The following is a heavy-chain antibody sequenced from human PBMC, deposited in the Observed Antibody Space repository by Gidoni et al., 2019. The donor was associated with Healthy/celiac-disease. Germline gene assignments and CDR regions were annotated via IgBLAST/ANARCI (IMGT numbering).Heavy chain of an antibody. Sequence: QVQLQESGPGLVKPSQTLSLTCTVSGGSISSGDYYWSWIRQPPGKGLEWIGYIYYSGSTYYNPSLKSRVTISVDTSKNQFSLKLSSVTAADTAVYYCARARQMTPFSFSNWFDPWGQGTLVTVSS. D-gene: IGHD2-15*01. V-gene: IGHV4-30-4*01. J-gene: IGHJ5*02. CDR2: IYYSGST. CDR3: ARARQMTPFSFSNWFDP. CDR1: GGSISSGDYY.